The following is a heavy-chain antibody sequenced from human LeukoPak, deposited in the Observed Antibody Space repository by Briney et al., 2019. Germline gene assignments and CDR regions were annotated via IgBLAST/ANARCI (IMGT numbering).Heavy chain of an antibody. J-gene: IGHJ4*02. CDR2: MSYDGSNK. Sequence: PGGSLRLSCAASGFTFSSYGMHWVRQAPGKGLEWVAVMSYDGSNKYYADSVKGRFTISRDNSKNTLYLQMNSLRAEDTAVYYCAKSIVGATTVDYWGQGTLVTVSS. V-gene: IGHV3-30*18. D-gene: IGHD1-26*01. CDR3: AKSIVGATTVDY. CDR1: GFTFSSYG.